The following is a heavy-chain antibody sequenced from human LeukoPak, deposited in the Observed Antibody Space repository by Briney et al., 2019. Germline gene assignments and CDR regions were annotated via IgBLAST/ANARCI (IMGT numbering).Heavy chain of an antibody. CDR2: INPNSGDT. CDR1: GYTFTGYY. D-gene: IGHD6-6*01. V-gene: IGHV1-2*02. Sequence: GASVKVSCKASGYTFTGYYMHWVRQAPGQGLEWMGWINPNSGDTNYAQKLQGRVTMNTDTSTSTPYMELRSLRSDDTAVYYCARFLLAARNFDYWGQGTLVTVSS. CDR3: ARFLLAARNFDY. J-gene: IGHJ4*02.